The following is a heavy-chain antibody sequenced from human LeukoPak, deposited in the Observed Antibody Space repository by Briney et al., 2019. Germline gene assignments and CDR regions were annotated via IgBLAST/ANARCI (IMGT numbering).Heavy chain of an antibody. V-gene: IGHV1-18*01. D-gene: IGHD3-10*01. CDR3: SKDDYCYAGSLQWP. J-gene: IGHJ5*02. Sequence: ASVKVSFRSSGYTFTSYGISWVRQAPGQGLEWMGWISAYNGNTNYAQKLQGRVTMTTDTSTSTDYKDLRSLRSDDTAVVYFSKDDYCYAGSLQWPWGQGTLVTVSS. CDR2: ISAYNGNT. CDR1: GYTFTSYG.